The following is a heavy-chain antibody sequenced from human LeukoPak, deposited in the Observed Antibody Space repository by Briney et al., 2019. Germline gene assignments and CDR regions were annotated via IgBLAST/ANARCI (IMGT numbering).Heavy chain of an antibody. J-gene: IGHJ3*02. CDR1: GGSISSSSYY. V-gene: IGHV4-39*07. CDR3: ARVAVQEMATINAFDI. CDR2: IYYSGST. Sequence: PSETLSLTCTVSGGSISSSSYYWGWIRQPPGKGLEWIGSIYYSGSTYYNPSLKSRVTISVDTSKNQFSLKLSSVTAADTAVYYCARVAVQEMATINAFDIWGQGTMVTVSS. D-gene: IGHD5-24*01.